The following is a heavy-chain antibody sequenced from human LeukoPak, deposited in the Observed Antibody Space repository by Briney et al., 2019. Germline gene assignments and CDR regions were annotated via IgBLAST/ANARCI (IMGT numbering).Heavy chain of an antibody. CDR2: INGRGGST. D-gene: IGHD1-26*01. CDR1: GFTFSNYA. Sequence: GGSLRLSCAASGFTFSNYAMSWVRQAPGKGLEWVSSINGRGGSTYYADSVKGRFTISRDNAKNSLYLQMNSLRAEDTAVYYCARVLSGSYSYWGQGTLVTVSS. V-gene: IGHV3-23*01. CDR3: ARVLSGSYSY. J-gene: IGHJ4*02.